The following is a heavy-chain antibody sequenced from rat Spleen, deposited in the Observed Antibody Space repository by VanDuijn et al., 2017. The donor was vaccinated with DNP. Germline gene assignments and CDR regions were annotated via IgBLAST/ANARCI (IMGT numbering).Heavy chain of an antibody. D-gene: IGHD1-11*01. V-gene: IGHV5-22*01. CDR2: ITYDGRTT. Sequence: EVQLVESGGGLVQPGRSMKLSCAASGFTFSNYYMAWVRQVPTKGLEWVATITYDGRTTYYGDSVKGRFTVSRDNAKSTLYLQMGSLRSEDTATYYCARDAGGPFDYWGQGVMVTVSS. CDR3: ARDAGGPFDY. CDR1: GFTFSNYY. J-gene: IGHJ2*01.